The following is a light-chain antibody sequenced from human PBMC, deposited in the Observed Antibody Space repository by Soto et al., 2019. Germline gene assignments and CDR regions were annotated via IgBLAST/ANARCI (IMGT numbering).Light chain of an antibody. Sequence: DIQMTQSPTSLSASVGDRVTITCRASQGIRNFVAWYQQKPGKAPKLLIYAASTLQSGVPSRFSGSGSGTDFTLTINSLQAEDVATYSRQKYSSVPVFGPGTKVEIK. CDR2: AAS. V-gene: IGKV1-27*01. CDR3: QKYSSVPV. CDR1: QGIRNF. J-gene: IGKJ3*01.